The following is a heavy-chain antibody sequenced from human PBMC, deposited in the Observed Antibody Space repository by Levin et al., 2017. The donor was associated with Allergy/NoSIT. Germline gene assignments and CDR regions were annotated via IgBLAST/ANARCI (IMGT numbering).Heavy chain of an antibody. V-gene: IGHV4-59*01. CDR3: ARGSTTRVANWLDP. Sequence: SETLSLTCAVSGGSIISYYWSWIRQPPGKGPEWIGDVYYSGSTSYSPSLKSRVTISVDMSRNQFSLKLKSVTAADTAVYYCARGSTTRVANWLDPWGQGTLVTVSS. J-gene: IGHJ5*02. CDR1: GGSIISYY. CDR2: VYYSGST. D-gene: IGHD1-14*01.